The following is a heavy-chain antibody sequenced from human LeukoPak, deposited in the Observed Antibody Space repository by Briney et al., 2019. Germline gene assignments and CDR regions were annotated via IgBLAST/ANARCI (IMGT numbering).Heavy chain of an antibody. D-gene: IGHD3-22*01. Sequence: GGSLRLSCAASGFTFSNYAMSWVRQAPGKGLEWVSVISAGGGNTYYAGSVKGRFTISRDNSKNTMFLQMNSLRAEDTAVYYCTRDITDSSGITWFEPWGPGTLVTVSS. CDR1: GFTFSNYA. CDR3: TRDITDSSGITWFEP. J-gene: IGHJ5*02. V-gene: IGHV3-23*01. CDR2: ISAGGGNT.